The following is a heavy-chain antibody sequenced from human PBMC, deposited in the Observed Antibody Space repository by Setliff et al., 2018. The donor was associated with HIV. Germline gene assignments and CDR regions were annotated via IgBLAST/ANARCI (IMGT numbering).Heavy chain of an antibody. J-gene: IGHJ4*02. V-gene: IGHV4-39*07. CDR1: GGSISGSDYY. Sequence: SETLSLTCTVSGGSISGSDYYWAWIRQPPGKGLEWIGSIYYSGTTYYNPSLKSRVTISVDTSKNQFSLRLNSVTAADTAVYYCARNYDSVGYYYVDYWGQGTLVTVSS. D-gene: IGHD3-22*01. CDR2: IYYSGTT. CDR3: ARNYDSVGYYYVDY.